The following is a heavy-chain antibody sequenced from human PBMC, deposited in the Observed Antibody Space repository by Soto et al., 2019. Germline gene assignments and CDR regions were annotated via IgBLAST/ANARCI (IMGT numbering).Heavy chain of an antibody. V-gene: IGHV1-18*04. Sequence: QVQLVQSGAELKKPGASVKVSCKASGYTFTSYGISWVRQAPGQGLEWMGLISAYNGTTNYAKKLKGRVTLTTDTSTRTAYMELRSLRSDDTAVYYCARISWPAKGPQHSSSWNYWGQGTLVTVSS. J-gene: IGHJ4*02. CDR1: GYTFTSYG. CDR2: ISAYNGTT. D-gene: IGHD6-13*01. CDR3: ARISWPAKGPQHSSSWNY.